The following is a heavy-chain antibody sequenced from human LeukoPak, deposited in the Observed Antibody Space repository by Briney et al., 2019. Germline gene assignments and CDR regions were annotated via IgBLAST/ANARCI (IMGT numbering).Heavy chain of an antibody. CDR3: AREPSDTAFDY. CDR2: ISWNSGSI. Sequence: GRSLRLSCAASGFTFDDYAMHWVRQAPGKGLEWVSGISWNSGSIGYADSVKGRFIISRDNAKNSLYLQMNSLRAEDTALYYCAREPSDTAFDYWGQGTLVTVSS. V-gene: IGHV3-9*01. D-gene: IGHD5-18*01. J-gene: IGHJ4*02. CDR1: GFTFDDYA.